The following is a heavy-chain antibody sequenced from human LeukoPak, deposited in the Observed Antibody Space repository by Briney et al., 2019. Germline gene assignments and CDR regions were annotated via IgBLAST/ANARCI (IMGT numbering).Heavy chain of an antibody. D-gene: IGHD2/OR15-2a*01. CDR3: ARELSPSDYYYGMDV. Sequence: GGSLRLSCAASGFTFSSYGMHWVRQAPGKGLEWVAVISYDGSNKYYADSVKGRFTISRDNSKNTLYLQMNSLGAEDTALYYCARELSPSDYYYGMDVWGQGTTVTVSS. J-gene: IGHJ6*02. CDR1: GFTFSSYG. V-gene: IGHV3-30*03. CDR2: ISYDGSNK.